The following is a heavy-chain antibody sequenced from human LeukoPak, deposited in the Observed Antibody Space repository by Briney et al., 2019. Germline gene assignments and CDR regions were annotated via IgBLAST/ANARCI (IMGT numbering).Heavy chain of an antibody. V-gene: IGHV4-4*07. CDR1: GGSISSYY. J-gene: IGHJ6*03. Sequence: SETLSLTCTVSGGSISSYYWSWIRQPAGKGLEWIGRIYTSGGTNYNPSLKSRVTMSVDTSKNQFSLKLSSVTAADTAVYYCARAHVVPAAPRYYMDVWGKGTTVTVSS. CDR3: ARAHVVPAAPRYYMDV. D-gene: IGHD2-2*01. CDR2: IYTSGGT.